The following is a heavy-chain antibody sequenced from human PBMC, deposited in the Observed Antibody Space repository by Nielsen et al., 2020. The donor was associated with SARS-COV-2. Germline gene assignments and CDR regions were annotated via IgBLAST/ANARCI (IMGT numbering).Heavy chain of an antibody. CDR3: ARSVPAAIPPGY. CDR2: ISGSGGST. V-gene: IGHV3-23*01. Sequence: GESLKISCAASGFTFSSYAMSWVRQAPGKGLEWVSAISGSGGSTYYADSVKGRFTISRDNSKNTLYLQMNSLRAEDTAVYYCARSVPAAIPPGYWGQGTLVTVSS. J-gene: IGHJ4*02. D-gene: IGHD2-2*01. CDR1: GFTFSSYA.